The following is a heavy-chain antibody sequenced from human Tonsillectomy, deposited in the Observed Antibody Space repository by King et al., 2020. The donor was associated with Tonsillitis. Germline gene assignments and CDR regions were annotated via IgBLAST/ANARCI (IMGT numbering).Heavy chain of an antibody. CDR1: GFTFSGYW. Sequence: VQLVESGGALIQPGGSLRLSCAASGFTFSGYWMHWVRQVPGKGLVWVSRIHSAGSSTNYADSVKGRFTISRDNAKNTLYLQMHSLRAEDTAVYYCARGGDNVVGAFDVWGQGTMVTVSS. CDR2: IHSAGSST. J-gene: IGHJ3*01. D-gene: IGHD4-17*01. V-gene: IGHV3-74*01. CDR3: ARGGDNVVGAFDV.